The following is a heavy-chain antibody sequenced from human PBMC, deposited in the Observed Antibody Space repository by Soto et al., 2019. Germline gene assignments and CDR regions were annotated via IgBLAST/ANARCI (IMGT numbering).Heavy chain of an antibody. CDR3: VRARSTDSRRDY. V-gene: IGHV3-21*01. CDR2: ITSSSSYI. CDR1: GFTFSLYS. J-gene: IGHJ4*02. D-gene: IGHD3-22*01. Sequence: PGGSLRLSCVASGFTFSLYSMIWVRQAPGKGLEWVASITSSSSYIYYEDSLKGRFTISRDNAKNSLFLQLDSLRAEDTAVYFCVRARSTDSRRDYWRQGTLLTVSS.